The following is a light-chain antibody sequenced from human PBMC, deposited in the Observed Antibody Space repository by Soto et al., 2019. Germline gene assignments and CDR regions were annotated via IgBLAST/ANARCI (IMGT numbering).Light chain of an antibody. CDR2: KAS. CDR1: QSISSW. Sequence: DIQMTQSPSTLSASVGDRVTITCRASQSISSWLAWYQQKPGKAPKLLIYKASSLESGVPSRFSGSGSGTEFTLTISSLQSYVFSTYYCPQYNSYPRSLTFGGGTKVEIK. V-gene: IGKV1-5*03. CDR3: PQYNSYPRSLT. J-gene: IGKJ4*01.